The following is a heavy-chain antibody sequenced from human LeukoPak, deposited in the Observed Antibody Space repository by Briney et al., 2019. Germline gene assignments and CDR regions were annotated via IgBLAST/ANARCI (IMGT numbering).Heavy chain of an antibody. CDR1: GGSISSGGYY. V-gene: IGHV4-61*08. CDR2: IYYSGST. J-gene: IGHJ5*02. CDR3: ARGILRSDNWFDP. Sequence: SETLSLTCTVSGGSISSGGYYWSWIRQHPGKGLEWIGYIYYSGSTNYNPSLKSRVTISVDTSKNQFSLKLSSVTAADTAVYYCARGILRSDNWFDPWGQGTLVTVSS. D-gene: IGHD4-17*01.